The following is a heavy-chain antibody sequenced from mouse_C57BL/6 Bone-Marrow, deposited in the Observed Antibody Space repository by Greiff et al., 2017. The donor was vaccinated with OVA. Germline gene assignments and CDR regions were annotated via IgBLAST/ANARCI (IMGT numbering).Heavy chain of an antibody. J-gene: IGHJ3*01. Sequence: QVHVKQPGAELVKPGASVKLSCKASGYTFTSYWMHWVKQRPGRGLEWIGRIDPNSGGTKYNEKFKSKATLTVDKPSSTAYMQLSSLTSEDSAVYYCARPRYYGSSYRFAYWGQGTLVTVSA. CDR1: GYTFTSYW. CDR3: ARPRYYGSSYRFAY. V-gene: IGHV1-72*01. CDR2: IDPNSGGT. D-gene: IGHD1-1*01.